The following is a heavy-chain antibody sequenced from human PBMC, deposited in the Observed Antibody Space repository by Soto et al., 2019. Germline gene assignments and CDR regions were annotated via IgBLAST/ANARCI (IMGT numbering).Heavy chain of an antibody. CDR3: ARRDYFGGGGYAP. Sequence: QVQLQESGPGLVKPSETLSLTCTVSGGSISSYYWNWIRQPPGKGLEWIGYIYYSGSTNYNPSLKSRVTISVDTSRNQFSLKLSSVAAADTAVYYCARRDYFGGGGYAPWGQGTLVTVSS. CDR1: GGSISSYY. D-gene: IGHD4-17*01. CDR2: IYYSGST. V-gene: IGHV4-59*08. J-gene: IGHJ5*02.